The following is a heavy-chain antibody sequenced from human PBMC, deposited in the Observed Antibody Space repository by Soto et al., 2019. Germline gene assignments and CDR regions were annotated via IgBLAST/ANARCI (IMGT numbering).Heavy chain of an antibody. Sequence: QVHLVQSGAEVRKPGASVKVSCKAFGYTFTTNDINWVRQAPGQGLEWLGWMDPNSGVAGYAQKFQGRVIMTRDTSTSTAHMELSGLTSEDTAVYYCARGWDHYDSSGLRTWFDPWGQGTLVTVSP. CDR2: MDPNSGVA. CDR1: GYTFTTND. J-gene: IGHJ5*02. D-gene: IGHD3-22*01. V-gene: IGHV1-8*02. CDR3: ARGWDHYDSSGLRTWFDP.